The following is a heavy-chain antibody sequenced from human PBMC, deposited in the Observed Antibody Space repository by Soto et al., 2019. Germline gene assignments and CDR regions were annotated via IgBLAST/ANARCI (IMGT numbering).Heavy chain of an antibody. CDR3: TKRRSGRPRFDAFDL. V-gene: IGHV3-9*01. CDR2: ISGNSGSS. Sequence: PGGSLRLSCVASGFTFVDYSLHWVRQVPGKGLEWVAGISGNSGSSGYADSVRGRFTVSRDNAKNSLFLQMSSLSPEDTALYYCTKRRSGRPRFDAFDLWGQGTMVTVSS. J-gene: IGHJ3*01. CDR1: GFTFVDYS.